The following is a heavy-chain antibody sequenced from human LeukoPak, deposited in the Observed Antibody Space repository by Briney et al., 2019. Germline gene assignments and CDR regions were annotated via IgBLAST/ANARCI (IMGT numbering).Heavy chain of an antibody. CDR2: RTASGGTT. D-gene: IGHD3-10*01. CDR3: AKMRDVLLSNGFDS. V-gene: IGHV3-23*01. Sequence: GGSLRLSCTVSRFTFSSYAMTWVRQAPGKGLEWVSARTASGGTTYYADSVKGRFTISRDNSQNTLYLQMNSLRAEDTAVYYCAKMRDVLLSNGFDSLGQGTLVTVSS. J-gene: IGHJ4*02. CDR1: RFTFSSYA.